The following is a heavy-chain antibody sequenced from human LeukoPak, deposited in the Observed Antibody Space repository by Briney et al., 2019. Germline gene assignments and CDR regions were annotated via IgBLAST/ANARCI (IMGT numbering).Heavy chain of an antibody. CDR2: IYYSGST. V-gene: IGHV4-59*01. J-gene: IGHJ6*02. CDR3: ARALITMVRGVMGYYYYYGMDV. CDR1: GGSISSYY. Sequence: SETLSLTCTVSGGSISSYYWSWNRQPPGKGLEWIGYIYYSGSTNYNPSLKSRVTISVDTSKNQFSLKLSSVTAADTAVYYCARALITMVRGVMGYYYYYGMDVWGQGTTVTVSS. D-gene: IGHD3-10*01.